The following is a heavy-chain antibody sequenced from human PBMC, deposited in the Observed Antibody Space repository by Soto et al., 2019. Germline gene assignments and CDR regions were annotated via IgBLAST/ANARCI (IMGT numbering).Heavy chain of an antibody. J-gene: IGHJ4*02. CDR1: GFTFSSYS. Sequence: GGSLRLSCAASGFTFSSYSMNWVRQAPGKGLEWVSYISSSSSTIYYADSVKGRFTISRDNAKNSLYLQMNSLRAEDTAVYYCARATGADKEDYWGQRTLVTVSS. D-gene: IGHD3-10*01. CDR3: ARATGADKEDY. CDR2: ISSSSSTI. V-gene: IGHV3-48*01.